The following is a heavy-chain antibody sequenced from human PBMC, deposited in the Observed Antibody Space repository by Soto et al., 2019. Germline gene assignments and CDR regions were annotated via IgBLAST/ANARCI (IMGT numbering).Heavy chain of an antibody. D-gene: IGHD7-27*01. CDR1: GGSISSYY. CDR3: ARGRNWDPYYFDY. J-gene: IGHJ4*02. CDR2: IYYSGST. V-gene: IGHV4-59*01. Sequence: QVQLQESGPGLVKPSETLSLTCTVSGGSISSYYWSWIRQPPGKGLEWIGYIYYSGSTNYNPSLKSRVTISVDTSKNQFSLKLSSVTAADTAVYYCARGRNWDPYYFDYWGQGNLVTVSS.